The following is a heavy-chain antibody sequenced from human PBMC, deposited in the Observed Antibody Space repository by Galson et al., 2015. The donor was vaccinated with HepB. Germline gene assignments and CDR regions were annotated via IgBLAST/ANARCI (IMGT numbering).Heavy chain of an antibody. CDR3: ARGIILTGYYTTLDY. D-gene: IGHD3-9*01. Sequence: SLRLSCAASGFIFSNYEMNWVRQAPGKGLEWVSYITSSGHTINYADSVKGRFTISRDNAKNSLYLQMNSLRAEDTAVYYCARGIILTGYYTTLDYWGQGTLVTVSS. CDR2: ITSSGHTI. V-gene: IGHV3-48*03. CDR1: GFIFSNYE. J-gene: IGHJ4*02.